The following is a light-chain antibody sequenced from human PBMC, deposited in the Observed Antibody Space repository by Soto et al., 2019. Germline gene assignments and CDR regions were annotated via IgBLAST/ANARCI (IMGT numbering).Light chain of an antibody. J-gene: IGKJ5*01. Sequence: IVMTQSPATLSVAPGERATLSCRASQSVSRNLAWYQQTRGQAPRLLMFDASTRATGIPARFSGSGSGTDFTLTISSLEPEDFAVYFCQQRRNWPITFGQGTRLEIK. CDR3: QQRRNWPIT. V-gene: IGKV3-11*01. CDR1: QSVSRN. CDR2: DAS.